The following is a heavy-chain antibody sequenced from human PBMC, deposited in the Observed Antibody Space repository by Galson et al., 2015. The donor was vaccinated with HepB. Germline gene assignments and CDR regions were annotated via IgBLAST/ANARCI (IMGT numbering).Heavy chain of an antibody. CDR3: ARRGSGYYIRTAFDC. CDR1: GYSFTSYW. Sequence: QSGAEVKKPGESLKISCKGSGYSFTSYWIGWVCQMPGKGLVWMGIIYPCDSDTRYSPSFQGQDTLSADKYISTAFLQWSSLKASDTAMYYCARRGSGYYIRTAFDCWGQGTLVTVSS. J-gene: IGHJ4*02. V-gene: IGHV5-51*01. CDR2: IYPCDSDT. D-gene: IGHD3-22*01.